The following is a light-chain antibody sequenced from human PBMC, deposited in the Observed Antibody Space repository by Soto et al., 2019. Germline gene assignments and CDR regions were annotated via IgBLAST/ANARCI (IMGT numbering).Light chain of an antibody. CDR3: SSYTSSNTVT. J-gene: IGLJ2*01. CDR1: SSDIGGSKY. CDR2: DVT. Sequence: QSALTQPASVSGSPGQSITISCTGTSSDIGGSKYVSWFQQHPGKAPKLILYDVTNRPPGVSSRFSGSKSGNTASLTISGLQAEDEADYHCSSYTSSNTVTFGGGTKLTVL. V-gene: IGLV2-14*01.